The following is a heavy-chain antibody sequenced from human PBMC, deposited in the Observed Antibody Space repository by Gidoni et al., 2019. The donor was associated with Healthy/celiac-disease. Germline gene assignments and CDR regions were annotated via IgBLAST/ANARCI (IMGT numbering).Heavy chain of an antibody. CDR3: AKDIGYGGYDY. D-gene: IGHD5-12*01. J-gene: IGHJ4*02. Sequence: EVQLVESGGGVVQPGGPLRPSCDASGFTFDDYAMHWVRQAPGKGLEWVSLISGDGGSTYYADSVKGRFTISRDNSKNSLYLQMNSLRTEDTALYYCAKDIGYGGYDYWGQGTLVTVSS. V-gene: IGHV3-43*02. CDR1: GFTFDDYA. CDR2: ISGDGGST.